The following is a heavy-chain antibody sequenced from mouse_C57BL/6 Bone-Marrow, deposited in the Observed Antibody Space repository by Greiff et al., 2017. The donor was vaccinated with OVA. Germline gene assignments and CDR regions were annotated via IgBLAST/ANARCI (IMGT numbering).Heavy chain of an antibody. Sequence: VQLVESGAELVRPGASVKLSCKASGYTFTDYEMHCVKQTPVHGLEWIGAIDPETCGTAYNQKFKGKATLTADKSSSTAYMDLLSLTSEDSSVYFCTRKSGHHEGFAYWGQGPLVTVSA. CDR2: IDPETCGT. V-gene: IGHV1-23*01. J-gene: IGHJ3*01. D-gene: IGHD6-2*01. CDR3: TRKSGHHEGFAY. CDR1: GYTFTDYE.